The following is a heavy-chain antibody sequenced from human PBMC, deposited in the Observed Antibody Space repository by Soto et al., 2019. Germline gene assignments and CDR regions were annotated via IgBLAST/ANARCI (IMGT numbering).Heavy chain of an antibody. CDR2: IIPIFDTT. CDR1: GGTFSTYA. Sequence: GASVKVSCKASGGTFSTYAISWVRQAPGQGFEWLGGIIPIFDTTNYARKFQDRVSITADESTNIAYMELSSLRSEATAVYYCAAGEPYYDILTGPSEYWGQGTLVTVSS. D-gene: IGHD3-9*01. J-gene: IGHJ4*02. CDR3: AAGEPYYDILTGPSEY. V-gene: IGHV1-69*13.